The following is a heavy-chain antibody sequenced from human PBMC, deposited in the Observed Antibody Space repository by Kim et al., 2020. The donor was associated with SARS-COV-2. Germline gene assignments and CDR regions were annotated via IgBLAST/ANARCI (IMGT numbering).Heavy chain of an antibody. CDR1: GFTFSSYG. Sequence: GGSLRLSCAASGFTFSSYGMHWVRQAPGKGLEWVAVIWYDGSNKYYADSVKGRFTISRDNSKNTLYLQMNSLRAEDTAVYYCLACSGGSCYWGQGTLVTVSS. V-gene: IGHV3-33*01. CDR3: LACSGGSCY. CDR2: IWYDGSNK. D-gene: IGHD2-15*01. J-gene: IGHJ4*02.